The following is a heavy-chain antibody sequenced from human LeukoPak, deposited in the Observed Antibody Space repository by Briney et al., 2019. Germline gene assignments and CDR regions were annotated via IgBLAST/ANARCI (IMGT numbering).Heavy chain of an antibody. V-gene: IGHV3-48*03. D-gene: IGHD3-10*01. CDR3: ARVRDGGAFDY. J-gene: IGHJ4*02. CDR2: IGRSGSTI. CDR1: GFTFSNFE. Sequence: GGSLRLSCAASGFTFSNFEMTWVRQAPGKGLEWVSYIGRSGSTIYYADSVKGRFTISRDNAKNSLYLHMNSLRAEDTAVYYCARVRDGGAFDYWGQGTLVTV.